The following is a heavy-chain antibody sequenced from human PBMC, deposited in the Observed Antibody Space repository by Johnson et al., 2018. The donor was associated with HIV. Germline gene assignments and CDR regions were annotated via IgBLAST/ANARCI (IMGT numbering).Heavy chain of an antibody. J-gene: IGHJ3*02. CDR1: GFTFDDYG. CDR2: IYSGGST. Sequence: VQLVESGGGVVRPGGSLRLSCAASGFTFDDYGMTWVRQAPGKGLEWVSVIYSGGSTYYADSVKGRFTISRDNSKNTLYLQMNSLRAEDTAVYYCATAARLFDAFDIWGQGTMVTVSS. D-gene: IGHD6-6*01. V-gene: IGHV3-23*04. CDR3: ATAARLFDAFDI.